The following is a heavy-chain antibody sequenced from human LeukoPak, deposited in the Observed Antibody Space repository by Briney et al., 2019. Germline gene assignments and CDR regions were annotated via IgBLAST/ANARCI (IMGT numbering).Heavy chain of an antibody. CDR2: IYTSGGT. CDR3: ARAHLPPWFDL. J-gene: IGHJ2*01. Sequence: SETLSLTCTVSGGSISSGSYYWRWIRQPAGKGLEWIGRIYTSGGTNYNPSLKSRVTISVDTSKNQFSLKLSSVTAADTAVYYCARAHLPPWFDLWGRGTLVTVSS. V-gene: IGHV4-61*02. CDR1: GGSISSGSYY.